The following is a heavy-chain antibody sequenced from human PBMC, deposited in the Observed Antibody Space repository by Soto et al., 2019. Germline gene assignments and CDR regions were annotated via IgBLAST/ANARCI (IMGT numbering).Heavy chain of an antibody. Sequence: VQLVQSGAEVKKPGASVKVSCKTSGYTFTNYDINWVRQATGQGLEWMGWMNPKSGKTGFAQNFQGRVSMTSDTSSSTAYMELSNLRSDDTAVYYCTREEWMQFWLPNYGMDVWGQGTTVTVSS. CDR3: TREEWMQFWLPNYGMDV. CDR1: GYTFTNYD. J-gene: IGHJ6*02. V-gene: IGHV1-8*01. D-gene: IGHD5-18*01. CDR2: MNPKSGKT.